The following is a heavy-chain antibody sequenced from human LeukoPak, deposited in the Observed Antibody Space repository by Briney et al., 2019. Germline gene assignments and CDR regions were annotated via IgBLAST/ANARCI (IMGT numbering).Heavy chain of an antibody. CDR3: ARDGWELLSFDY. CDR1: GYTFTSYG. D-gene: IGHD1-26*01. V-gene: IGHV1-18*01. CDR2: ISAYNGNT. Sequence: APVEVSCKASGYTFTSYGISWVRQAPGQGLEWMGWISAYNGNTNYAQKLQGRVTMTTDTSTSTAYMELRSLRSDDTAVYYRARDGWELLSFDYWGQGTLVTVSS. J-gene: IGHJ4*02.